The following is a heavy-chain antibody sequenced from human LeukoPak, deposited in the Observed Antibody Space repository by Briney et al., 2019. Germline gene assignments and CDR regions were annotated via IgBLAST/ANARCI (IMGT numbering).Heavy chain of an antibody. CDR2: IIPMFRTA. Sequence: GASVKVSCKASGGTFSRYAISWVRQAPGQGLEWMGGIIPMFRTANYAQKFQGRVTITADESTSTAYMELTTLRSEDTAVYYCARDATLYDSSAFYYLWWGQGTLVTVPS. V-gene: IGHV1-69*13. J-gene: IGHJ4*02. D-gene: IGHD3-22*01. CDR3: ARDATLYDSSAFYYLW. CDR1: GGTFSRYA.